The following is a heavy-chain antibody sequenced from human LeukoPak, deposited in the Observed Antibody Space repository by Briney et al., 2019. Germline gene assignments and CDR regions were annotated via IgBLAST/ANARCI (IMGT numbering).Heavy chain of an antibody. Sequence: GGSLRLSCAASGFTVSSNYMSWVRQAPGKGLEWVSVIYSGGSTYYADSVKGRFTISRDNSKNTLYLQMNSLRAEDTAVYYCARDLTAVDTAIPDYWGQGTLVTVSS. D-gene: IGHD5-18*01. CDR2: IYSGGST. CDR1: GFTVSSNY. J-gene: IGHJ4*02. V-gene: IGHV3-66*01. CDR3: ARDLTAVDTAIPDY.